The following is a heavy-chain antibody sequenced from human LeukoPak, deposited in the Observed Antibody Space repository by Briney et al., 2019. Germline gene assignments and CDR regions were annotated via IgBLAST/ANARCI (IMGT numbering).Heavy chain of an antibody. V-gene: IGHV4-59*01. CDR3: ARGSTVTPYYFDY. CDR2: IYYSGST. Sequence: SETLSLTCTVSGGSISSYYWSWIRQPPGKGLEWIGYIYYSGSTNYNPSLKSRVTISVDTSKNQFSLKLSSVTAADMAVYYCARGSTVTPYYFDYWGQGTLVTVSS. D-gene: IGHD4-11*01. CDR1: GGSISSYY. J-gene: IGHJ4*02.